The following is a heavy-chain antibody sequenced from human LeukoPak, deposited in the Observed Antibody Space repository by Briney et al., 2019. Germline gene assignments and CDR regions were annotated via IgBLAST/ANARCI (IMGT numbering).Heavy chain of an antibody. CDR1: GGSISSSSSY. V-gene: IGHV4-39*01. CDR3: ARQRGGGYWYFDL. J-gene: IGHJ2*01. Sequence: SQTLSLTCTVSGGSISSSSSYWGWIRQPPGKGLEWIGNIYYSGSTYYNPSLKSRVTISVDTSKNHFSLKLSSVTAADTAVYYCARQRGGGYWYFDLWGRGTLVTVSS. CDR2: IYYSGST.